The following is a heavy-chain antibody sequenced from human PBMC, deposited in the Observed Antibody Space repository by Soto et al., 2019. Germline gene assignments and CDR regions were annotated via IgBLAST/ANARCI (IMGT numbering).Heavy chain of an antibody. Sequence: EVQLLESGGGLVQPGGSLRLSCAASGFTFSRSAMSWVRQAPGKGLEWVSGISGSGGSTYYADSVKGRFTISRDNSKNTLYLVMSRLSAEDTAVYYCGPEGIVVAVAGPYFDYWGQGILVTVSS. D-gene: IGHD2-15*01. CDR1: GFTFSRSA. CDR3: GPEGIVVAVAGPYFDY. V-gene: IGHV3-23*01. J-gene: IGHJ4*02. CDR2: ISGSGGST.